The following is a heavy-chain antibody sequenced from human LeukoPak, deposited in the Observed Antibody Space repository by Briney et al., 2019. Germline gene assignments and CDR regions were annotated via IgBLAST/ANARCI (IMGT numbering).Heavy chain of an antibody. Sequence: ASVKVSCKVSGYTLTELSMHWVRQAPGKRLEWMGGFDPEDGETIYAQKFQGRVTMTEDTSTDTAYMELSSLRSEDTAVYYCATDPLITIFASAGIWGQGTLVTVSS. J-gene: IGHJ4*02. V-gene: IGHV1-24*01. CDR2: FDPEDGET. D-gene: IGHD3-3*01. CDR1: GYTLTELS. CDR3: ATDPLITIFASAGI.